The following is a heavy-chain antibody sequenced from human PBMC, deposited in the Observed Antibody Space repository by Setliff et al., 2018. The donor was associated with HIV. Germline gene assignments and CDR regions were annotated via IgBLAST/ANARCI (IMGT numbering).Heavy chain of an antibody. CDR2: IRGDGTHT. Sequence: PGGSLRLSCAASGFTSSDYWMHWIRQAPGEGLVWVSRIRGDGTHTDYADSVRGRFTMSRDNARNTVFLQMNNLRTEDTAVYYCAKDQGRVNDHWGLGTLVTVSS. D-gene: IGHD3-16*01. CDR3: AKDQGRVNDH. V-gene: IGHV3-74*01. J-gene: IGHJ4*02. CDR1: GFTSSDYW.